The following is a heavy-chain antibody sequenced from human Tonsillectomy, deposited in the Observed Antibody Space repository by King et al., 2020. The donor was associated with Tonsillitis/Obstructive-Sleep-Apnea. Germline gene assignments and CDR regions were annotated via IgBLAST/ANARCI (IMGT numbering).Heavy chain of an antibody. J-gene: IGHJ4*02. D-gene: IGHD3-3*01. CDR1: GFTFSSYA. CDR3: AKDTDFWSGYLSAYFDY. Sequence: VKLVESGGGLVQPGGSLRLSCAASGFTFSSYAMSWVRQAPGKGLEWVSAISGSGGSTYYADSVKGRFTISRDNSKNTLYLQMNSLRAEDTAVYYCAKDTDFWSGYLSAYFDYWGQGSLVTVSS. V-gene: IGHV3-23*04. CDR2: ISGSGGST.